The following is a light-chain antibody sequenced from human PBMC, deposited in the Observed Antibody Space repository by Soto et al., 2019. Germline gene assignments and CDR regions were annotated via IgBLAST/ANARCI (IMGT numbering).Light chain of an antibody. J-gene: IGKJ1*01. CDR2: GAS. Sequence: EIVLTQSPGTLSLSPGERATLSCRASQSVSSSYFAWYQQRFGQSPRLLIYGASSRATGIPDRFSGSGSGTDFTLTISRPEPEDFAVYYCQQYGSSSWIFGQGTKVEIK. V-gene: IGKV3-20*01. CDR1: QSVSSSY. CDR3: QQYGSSSWI.